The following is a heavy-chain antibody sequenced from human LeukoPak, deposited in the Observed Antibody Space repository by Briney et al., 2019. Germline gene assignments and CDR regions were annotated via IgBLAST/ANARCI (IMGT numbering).Heavy chain of an antibody. CDR1: GFTFTMFG. V-gene: IGHV3-48*01. Sequence: PGGSLRLSCAASGFTFTMFGMNWVRQAPGKGLEWVSYIDARSGIVYYADSVQGRFTISRDDAKDSEFLQMNSLRVDDTAVYYCARTYDFGRGPPGDAFDNWGQGTLVTVPS. D-gene: IGHD3-3*01. CDR3: ARTYDFGRGPPGDAFDN. J-gene: IGHJ3*02. CDR2: IDARSGIV.